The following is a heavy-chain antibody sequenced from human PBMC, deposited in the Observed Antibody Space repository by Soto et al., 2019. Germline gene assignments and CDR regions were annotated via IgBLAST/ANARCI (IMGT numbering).Heavy chain of an antibody. V-gene: IGHV3-48*01. D-gene: IGHD4-17*01. CDR3: ARETTTDAFDI. J-gene: IGHJ3*02. Sequence: GGSLRLSCAASGFTFSSYSMNWVRQAPGKGLEWVSYISSSSSTIYYADSVKGRFTISRANAKNSLYLQMNSLRAEDTAVYYCARETTTDAFDIWGQGTMVTVSS. CDR2: ISSSSSTI. CDR1: GFTFSSYS.